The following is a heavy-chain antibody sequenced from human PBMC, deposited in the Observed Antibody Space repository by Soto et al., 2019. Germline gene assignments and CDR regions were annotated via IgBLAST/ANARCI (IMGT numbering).Heavy chain of an antibody. CDR3: ARGNYFGSGTFDY. CDR1: GYTFTSYG. V-gene: IGHV1-18*01. D-gene: IGHD3-10*01. CDR2: ISGSSGST. J-gene: IGHJ4*02. Sequence: QVQLEQSGAEVKKPGASVKVSCKTSGYTFTSYGVSWVRQAPGQGLEWMAWISGSSGSTYYAQNFQGRVPVTTDTSTDTASMELRSLRSGDSAIYYCARGNYFGSGTFDYWGQGTLVTVSS.